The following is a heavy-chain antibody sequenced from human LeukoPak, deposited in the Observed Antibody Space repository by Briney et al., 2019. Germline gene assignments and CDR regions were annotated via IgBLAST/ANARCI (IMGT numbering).Heavy chain of an antibody. Sequence: GACLRLSCAASGFTFSSYGMSWVLQALGKGLEWVSAILDSGSTYYADSVKGRFTISRDNSKNTVFLQLSALRADDTAVYYCAGYCSSGYCYHHYSYYMDVWGKGSTVTVSS. V-gene: IGHV3-23*01. CDR3: AGYCSSGYCYHHYSYYMDV. CDR2: ILDSGST. CDR1: GFTFSSYG. J-gene: IGHJ6*03. D-gene: IGHD2-2*01.